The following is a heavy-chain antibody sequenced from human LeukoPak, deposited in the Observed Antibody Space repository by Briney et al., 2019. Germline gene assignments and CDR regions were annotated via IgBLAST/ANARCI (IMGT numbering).Heavy chain of an antibody. Sequence: SETLSLTCAVYGGSFSGYYWSWIRQPPGRGLEWIGEINRSGNTNYNPSLKSRVTISGDTSKNQFSLKLSSATAADTAVYYCARHGYYYYGMDVWGKGTTVTVSS. J-gene: IGHJ6*04. V-gene: IGHV4-34*01. CDR3: ARHGYYYYGMDV. CDR1: GGSFSGYY. CDR2: INRSGNT.